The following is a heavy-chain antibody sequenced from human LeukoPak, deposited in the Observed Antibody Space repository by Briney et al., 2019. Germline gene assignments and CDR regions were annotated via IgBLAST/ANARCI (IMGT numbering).Heavy chain of an antibody. V-gene: IGHV4-59*12. CDR1: GDSISRYY. CDR2: VFYSGTT. J-gene: IGHJ3*02. Sequence: SETLSLTCAVSGDSISRYYWSWIRQPPGKGLEYIGYVFYSGTTNYNPSLKSRVTISVASSKSQFSLNLTSVTAADTAVYYCARGGVLGQSALDIWGQGTMVTVSS. CDR3: ARGGVLGQSALDI. D-gene: IGHD7-27*01.